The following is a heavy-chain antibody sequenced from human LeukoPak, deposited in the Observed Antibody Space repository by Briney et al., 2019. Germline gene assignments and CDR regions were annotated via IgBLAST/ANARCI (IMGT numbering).Heavy chain of an antibody. CDR2: IRAYNGNT. D-gene: IGHD5-12*01. Sequence: ASVKVSCTVSGYTFTSYGINWVRQAPGQGLEWMGWIRAYNGNTSYAQKFQGRVTMTTDAPTSTAYMELRSLRSEDTAVYYCARGRGYSGYDYFDYWGQGTLVTVSS. CDR3: ARGRGYSGYDYFDY. CDR1: GYTFTSYG. J-gene: IGHJ4*02. V-gene: IGHV1-18*01.